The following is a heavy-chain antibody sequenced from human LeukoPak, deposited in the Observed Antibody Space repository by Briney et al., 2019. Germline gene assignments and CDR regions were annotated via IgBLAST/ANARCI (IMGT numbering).Heavy chain of an antibody. J-gene: IGHJ4*02. CDR2: ISNSGATI. V-gene: IGHV3-48*03. Sequence: GGSLRLSCAASGFIFSSYEMNWVRQAPGKGLEWISYISNSGATIWYADSAKGRFTISRDNAKNSLYLQMNSLRAEDTALYYCVRRWSYWGPGVLVTVSS. CDR1: GFIFSSYE. CDR3: VRRWSY. D-gene: IGHD3-3*01.